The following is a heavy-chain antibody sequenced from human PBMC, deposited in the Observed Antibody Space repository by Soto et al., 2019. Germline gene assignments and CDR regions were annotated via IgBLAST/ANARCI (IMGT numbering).Heavy chain of an antibody. CDR1: GGSISSSSYY. CDR3: ARLEQQLPPH. Sequence: PSETLSLTCTVSGGSISSSSYYWGWIRQPPGKGLEWIGSIYYSGSTYYNPSLKSRVTISVDTSKNQFSLKLSSVTAADTAVYYCARLEQQLPPHWGQGTLVTVSS. V-gene: IGHV4-39*01. D-gene: IGHD6-13*01. J-gene: IGHJ4*02. CDR2: IYYSGST.